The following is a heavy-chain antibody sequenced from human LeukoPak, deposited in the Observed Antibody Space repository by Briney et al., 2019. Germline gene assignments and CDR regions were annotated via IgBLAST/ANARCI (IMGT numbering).Heavy chain of an antibody. CDR2: ISTGSNTM. Sequence: GGSLRLSCAVSGFTFRSYSMNWVRRAPGKGLEWASYISTGSNTMYYADSVKGRFTISRDDAKNSLYLQMSSLRGEDTAVYYCARGSGSSDYWGQGTLVTVSS. V-gene: IGHV3-48*01. D-gene: IGHD3-10*01. CDR3: ARGSGSSDY. J-gene: IGHJ4*02. CDR1: GFTFRSYS.